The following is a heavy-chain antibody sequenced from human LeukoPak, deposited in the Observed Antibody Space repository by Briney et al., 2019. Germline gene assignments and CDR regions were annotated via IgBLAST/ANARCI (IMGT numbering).Heavy chain of an antibody. D-gene: IGHD4-17*01. V-gene: IGHV3-30-3*01. CDR1: GFTFSSYV. CDR2: ISYDGSNK. Sequence: SGGSLRLSRAASGFTFSSYVMHWVRQAPGKGLEWVAVISYDGSNKYYADSVKGRFTISRDNSKNTLYLQMNSPRAEDTAVYYCARATGLYGDYFDYWGQGTLVTVSS. J-gene: IGHJ4*02. CDR3: ARATGLYGDYFDY.